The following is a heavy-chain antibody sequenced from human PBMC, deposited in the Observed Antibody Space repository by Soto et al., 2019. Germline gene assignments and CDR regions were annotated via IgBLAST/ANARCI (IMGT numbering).Heavy chain of an antibody. Sequence: GRSLRLSCAASGFTFSSYAMHWVRQAPGKGLEWVAVISYDGSNKYYADSVKGRFTISRDNSKNTLYLQMNSLRAEDTAVYYCARDIYDSSGYYLYYYYGMDVWGQGTTVTVSS. V-gene: IGHV3-30-3*01. CDR3: ARDIYDSSGYYLYYYYGMDV. D-gene: IGHD3-22*01. CDR2: ISYDGSNK. CDR1: GFTFSSYA. J-gene: IGHJ6*02.